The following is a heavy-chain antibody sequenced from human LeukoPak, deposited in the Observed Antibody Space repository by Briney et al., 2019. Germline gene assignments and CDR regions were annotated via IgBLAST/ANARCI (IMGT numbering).Heavy chain of an antibody. CDR2: IYPGDSDT. CDR1: GYSFTNYW. D-gene: IGHD1-26*01. Sequence: GESLKISCKGSGYSFTNYWIGWVRQMPGKGLEWMGIIYPGDSDTRYSPSFQGQVTISANKSISTAYLQWNSLKASDTAMYYCARLNSGSYPKRYYYYYYGMDVWGQETTVTVSS. CDR3: ARLNSGSYPKRYYYYYYGMDV. J-gene: IGHJ6*02. V-gene: IGHV5-51*01.